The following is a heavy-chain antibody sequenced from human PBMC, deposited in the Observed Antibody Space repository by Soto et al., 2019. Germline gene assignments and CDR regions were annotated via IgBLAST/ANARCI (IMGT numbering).Heavy chain of an antibody. J-gene: IGHJ5*02. CDR3: ASSLYYYDSSGYYLEWFDP. V-gene: IGHV4-30-4*01. CDR1: GGSISSGDYY. CDR2: IYYSGST. D-gene: IGHD3-22*01. Sequence: SETLSLTCTVSGGSISSGDYYWSWIRQPPGKGLEWIGYIYYSGSTYYNPSLKSRVTISVDTSKNQFSLKLSSVTAADTAVYYCASSLYYYDSSGYYLEWFDPWGQGTLVTVSS.